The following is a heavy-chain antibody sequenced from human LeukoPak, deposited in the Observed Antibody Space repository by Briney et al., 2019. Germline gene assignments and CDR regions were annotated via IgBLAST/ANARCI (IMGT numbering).Heavy chain of an antibody. Sequence: GGSLRLSCAASGFTFSNYWMNWVRQAPGKGLEWVASVKQDVNVKYYADSAKGRFTISRDNAKNSVYLQMNSLRVEDTAVYYCARDHRDSYALYYYDSSGLFDYWGQGTLVTVSS. CDR1: GFTFSNYW. D-gene: IGHD3-22*01. CDR2: VKQDVNVK. CDR3: ARDHRDSYALYYYDSSGLFDY. V-gene: IGHV3-7*01. J-gene: IGHJ4*02.